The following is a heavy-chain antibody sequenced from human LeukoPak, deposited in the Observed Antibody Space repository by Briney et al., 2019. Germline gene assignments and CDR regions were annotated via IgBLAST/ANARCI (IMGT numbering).Heavy chain of an antibody. V-gene: IGHV3-20*04. CDR2: INWNGGST. CDR1: GFTFDDYG. D-gene: IGHD6-19*01. J-gene: IGHJ4*02. Sequence: GGSLRLSCAASGFTFDDYGMSWVRQAPGKGLDWVSGINWNGGSTGYADSVKGRFTISRDNAKNSLYLQMNSLRAEDTALYYCARGAAYSSGWFHYYFDYWGQGTLVTVSS. CDR3: ARGAAYSSGWFHYYFDY.